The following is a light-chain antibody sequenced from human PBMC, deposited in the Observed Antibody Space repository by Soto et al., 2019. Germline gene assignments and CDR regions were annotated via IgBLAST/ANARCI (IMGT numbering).Light chain of an antibody. V-gene: IGKV1-9*01. Sequence: IQLTLSPSSLSASVGERDTITCRASQGLNSYLAWYQQKPGKVPQLLIYEATILKSGVPSRFSSSGSGTDFTLTISSLQAEDFATYCCQQARSYPSTFGGGTKVDIK. CDR3: QQARSYPST. CDR1: QGLNSY. CDR2: EAT. J-gene: IGKJ4*01.